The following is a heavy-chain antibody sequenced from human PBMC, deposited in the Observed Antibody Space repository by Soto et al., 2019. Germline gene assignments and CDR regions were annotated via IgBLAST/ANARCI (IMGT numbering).Heavy chain of an antibody. J-gene: IGHJ5*02. V-gene: IGHV4-34*01. CDR2: INHSGST. D-gene: IGHD6-6*01. Sequence: TLSLTCAVYGGSFSGYYWSWIRQPPGKGLEWIGEINHSGSTNYNPSLKSRVTISVDTSKNQFSLKLSSVTAADTAVYYCARSWLVRFHRSGPWGQGTLVTVSS. CDR1: GGSFSGYY. CDR3: ARSWLVRFHRSGP.